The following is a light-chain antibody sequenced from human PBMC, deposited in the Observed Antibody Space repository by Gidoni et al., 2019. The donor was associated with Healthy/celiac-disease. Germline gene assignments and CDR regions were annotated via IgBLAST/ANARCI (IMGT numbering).Light chain of an antibody. CDR1: QSISSY. V-gene: IGKV1-39*01. Sequence: DIQMTQSPSSLSASVGDRVTITCRASQSISSYLNWYQQKPGKAPKLLIYAASSLQSGVPSRFSGSGSATDFTLTISSLQPEDFATYYCQQGYSTPPFTFGPGTKVDIK. CDR2: AAS. J-gene: IGKJ3*01. CDR3: QQGYSTPPFT.